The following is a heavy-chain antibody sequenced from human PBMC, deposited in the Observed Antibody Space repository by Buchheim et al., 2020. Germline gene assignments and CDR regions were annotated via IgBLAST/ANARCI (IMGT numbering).Heavy chain of an antibody. CDR3: ARDLNYYNYMDV. Sequence: EVQLVESGGGLVRPGGSLRLSCAASGFTFSIYWMSWVRQAPGKGLEWVANIKYDGSGKNYVDSVKGRFTISRDNARNSLYLQMNSLGAEDTAVYYCARDLNYYNYMDVWGKGTT. J-gene: IGHJ6*03. CDR1: GFTFSIYW. CDR2: IKYDGSGK. V-gene: IGHV3-7*01.